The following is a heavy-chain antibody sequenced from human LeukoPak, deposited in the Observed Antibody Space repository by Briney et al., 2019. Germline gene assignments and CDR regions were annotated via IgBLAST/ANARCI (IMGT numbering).Heavy chain of an antibody. CDR2: IWYDGSNK. D-gene: IGHD3-22*01. Sequence: GRSLRLSCAASGFTFSRYGMHWVRQAPGKGLEWVAVIWYDGSNKYYAESVKGRFTIFRDNSKNTLHLQMNCLKAEDTAVYYCARDPPMYYYDEPGSRDAFDIWGQGTMVTVSS. J-gene: IGHJ3*02. V-gene: IGHV3-33*01. CDR3: ARDPPMYYYDEPGSRDAFDI. CDR1: GFTFSRYG.